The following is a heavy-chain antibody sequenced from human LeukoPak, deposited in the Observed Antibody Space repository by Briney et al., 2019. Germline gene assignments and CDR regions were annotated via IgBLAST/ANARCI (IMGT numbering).Heavy chain of an antibody. CDR3: ARWDYNSGWYLDY. V-gene: IGHV3-7*03. CDR2: VNQDGSEK. Sequence: PVGSLRLSCGASGFTFSSHQMTWVRQAPGKGLEWVANVNQDGSEKRYGDSVKGRFSISRDNAKNSLYLQMNTLRAEDTALYYCARWDYNSGWYLDYWGQGTLVTVSS. J-gene: IGHJ4*02. D-gene: IGHD3-22*01. CDR1: GFTFSSHQ.